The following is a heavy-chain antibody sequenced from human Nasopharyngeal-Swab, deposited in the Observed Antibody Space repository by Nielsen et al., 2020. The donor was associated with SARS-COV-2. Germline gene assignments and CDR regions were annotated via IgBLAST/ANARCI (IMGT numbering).Heavy chain of an antibody. D-gene: IGHD6-13*01. J-gene: IGHJ3*02. Sequence: GGSLRLSCAASGFTFSSYAMHWVRQAPGQGLERLAVISYDGSNKYYADSVKGRFTISRDNSKNTLYLQMNSLRAEDTAVYYCAAEATGTDAFDIWGQGTMVTVSS. V-gene: IGHV3-30*04. CDR2: ISYDGSNK. CDR3: AAEATGTDAFDI. CDR1: GFTFSSYA.